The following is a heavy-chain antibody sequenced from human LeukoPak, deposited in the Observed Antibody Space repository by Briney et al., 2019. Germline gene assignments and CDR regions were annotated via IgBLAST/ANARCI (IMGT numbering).Heavy chain of an antibody. CDR2: IIPIFGTA. J-gene: IGHJ3*02. D-gene: IGHD6-19*01. Sequence: GASVKASCKASGGTFSSYAISWVRQAPGQGLEWMGGIIPIFGTANYAQKFQGRVTITADESTSTAYMELSSLRAEDTAVYYCARGLAVTARGSFDIWGQGTMVTVSS. CDR1: GGTFSSYA. CDR3: ARGLAVTARGSFDI. V-gene: IGHV1-69*13.